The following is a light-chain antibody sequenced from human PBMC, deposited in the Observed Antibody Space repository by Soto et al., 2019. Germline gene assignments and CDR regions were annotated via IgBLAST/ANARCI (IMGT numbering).Light chain of an antibody. CDR3: CSYAGSSTFRV. CDR2: EVS. V-gene: IGLV2-23*02. J-gene: IGLJ1*01. CDR1: TSDVGSYNL. Sequence: QSALTQPASVSGSPGQSITISCTGTTSDVGSYNLVSWYQQQPGKAPKLMIYEVSKRPSGVSNRFSGSKSGNTASLTISGRQAEDEADYYSCSYAGSSTFRVFGTGTKLTVL.